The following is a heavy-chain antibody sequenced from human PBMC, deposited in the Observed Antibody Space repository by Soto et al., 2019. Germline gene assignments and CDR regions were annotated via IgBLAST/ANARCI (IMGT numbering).Heavy chain of an antibody. D-gene: IGHD1-1*01. CDR3: AKYRGHTDYFEY. V-gene: IGHV3-9*01. CDR1: GFNFHNYA. Sequence: EVHLVESGGGLVQPGRSLRLSCVASGFNFHNYAMHWVRQVPGKGLEWVSTINYNSDTIAYADSVRGRFTISRDNARNSLYLELNSLRSEDTALYYCAKYRGHTDYFEYWGQGTLVSVSS. J-gene: IGHJ4*02. CDR2: INYNSDTI.